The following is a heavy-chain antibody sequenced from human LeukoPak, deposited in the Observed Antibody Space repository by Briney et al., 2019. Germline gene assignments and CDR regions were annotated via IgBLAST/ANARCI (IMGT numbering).Heavy chain of an antibody. CDR1: GYTFTGYY. D-gene: IGHD1-20*01. J-gene: IGHJ5*02. CDR2: INPNSGGT. CDR3: ARDQSIPGYNWFDP. Sequence: GASVKVSCKASGYTFTGYYMHWVRQAPGQGLEWMGWINPNSGGTNYAQKFQGRVTMTRATSISTAYMELSRLRSGDTAVYYCARDQSIPGYNWFDPWGQGTLVTVSS. V-gene: IGHV1-2*02.